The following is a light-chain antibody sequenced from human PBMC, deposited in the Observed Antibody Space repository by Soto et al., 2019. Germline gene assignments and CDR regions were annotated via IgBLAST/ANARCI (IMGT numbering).Light chain of an antibody. V-gene: IGLV3-21*02. Sequence: SYELTQPPSVSVAPGQTARMTCGGNNIGSKSVHWYQQKPGQAPVVVVYDDNDRPSGIPERFSGSNSGNTATLTISRVEDGDEAEYYCQVWDSSSDFVVFGGGTKLTVL. J-gene: IGLJ2*01. CDR1: NIGSKS. CDR3: QVWDSSSDFVV. CDR2: DDN.